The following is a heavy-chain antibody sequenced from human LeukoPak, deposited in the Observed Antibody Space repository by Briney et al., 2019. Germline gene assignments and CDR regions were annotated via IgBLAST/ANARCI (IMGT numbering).Heavy chain of an antibody. J-gene: IGHJ6*02. CDR3: ARDQTYYYDSGRLRGVYYYHGMDV. V-gene: IGHV4-34*01. CDR1: GGSFSGYY. CDR2: IYSSGAT. Sequence: PSETLSLTCAVYGGSFSGYYWSWIRQPPGKGLEWIGNIYSSGATSYNPSLKSRITISIDTSKNQFSLKLISVTAADTAVYFCARDQTYYYDSGRLRGVYYYHGMDVWGQGTTVTVSS. D-gene: IGHD3-10*01.